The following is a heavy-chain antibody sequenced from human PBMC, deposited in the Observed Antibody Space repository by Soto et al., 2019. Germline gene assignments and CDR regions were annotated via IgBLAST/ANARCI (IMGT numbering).Heavy chain of an antibody. CDR2: IIPIFGTA. D-gene: IGHD6-13*01. Sequence: SVKVSCKASGGTFSSYAISWVRQAPGQGLEWMGGIIPIFGTANYAQKFQGRVTITADESTSTAYMELSSLRSEDTAVYYCAREYSSPHWFDPWGQGTLVTVSS. J-gene: IGHJ5*02. V-gene: IGHV1-69*13. CDR3: AREYSSPHWFDP. CDR1: GGTFSSYA.